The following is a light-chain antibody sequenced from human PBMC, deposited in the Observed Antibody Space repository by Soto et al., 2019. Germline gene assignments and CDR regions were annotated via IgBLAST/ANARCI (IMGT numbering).Light chain of an antibody. CDR2: EVS. CDR1: SSDVGGYNY. Sequence: QSVLTQPASVSGSPGQSITISCTGTSSDVGGYNYVSWYQQYPGRAPKLMIYEVSNRPSGVSNRFSGSKSGSTASLAITGLQAEDEADYYCQSYDSSLSAYYVFGTGTKVTVL. CDR3: QSYDSSLSAYYV. V-gene: IGLV2-14*01. J-gene: IGLJ1*01.